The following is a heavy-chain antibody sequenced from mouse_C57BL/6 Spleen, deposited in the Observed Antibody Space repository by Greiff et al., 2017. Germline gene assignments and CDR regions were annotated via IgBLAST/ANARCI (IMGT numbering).Heavy chain of an antibody. CDR3: ARGNYGSSYVGAMDY. J-gene: IGHJ4*01. D-gene: IGHD1-1*01. CDR2: IYPSDSET. Sequence: QVQLQQPGAELVRPGSSVKLSCKASGYTFTSYWMDWVKQRPGQGLEWIGNIYPSDSETHYNQKFKDKATLTVDKSSSTAYMQLSSLTSDDSAVYYCARGNYGSSYVGAMDYWGQGTSVTVSS. V-gene: IGHV1-61*01. CDR1: GYTFTSYW.